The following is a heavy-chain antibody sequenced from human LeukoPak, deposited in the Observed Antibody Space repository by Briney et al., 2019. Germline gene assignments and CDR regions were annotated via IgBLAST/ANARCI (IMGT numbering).Heavy chain of an antibody. CDR3: ARDGDYGEARY. J-gene: IGHJ4*02. CDR2: IKQDGSEK. CDR1: GFTFSNYW. V-gene: IGHV3-7*01. Sequence: GGSLRLSCAASGFTFSNYWMSWVRQAPGKGLEWVANIKQDGSEKYYVDSVKGRLTISGDNTKNSLYLQMNSLRAEDTAVYYCARDGDYGEARYWGQGTLVTVSS. D-gene: IGHD4-17*01.